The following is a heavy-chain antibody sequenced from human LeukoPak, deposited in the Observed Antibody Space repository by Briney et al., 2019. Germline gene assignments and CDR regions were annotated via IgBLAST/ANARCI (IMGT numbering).Heavy chain of an antibody. V-gene: IGHV3-53*05. Sequence: GGSLRLSCAATGLSVSSNFMSWVRQAPGKGLEWVSVIYGGGSTYYADSVKGRFTISRDNSKNTLYLQMNSLRAEDTAVYYCAKDSHDFWSGYSPPLVDYWGQGTLVTVSS. J-gene: IGHJ4*02. CDR1: GLSVSSNF. D-gene: IGHD3-3*01. CDR3: AKDSHDFWSGYSPPLVDY. CDR2: IYGGGST.